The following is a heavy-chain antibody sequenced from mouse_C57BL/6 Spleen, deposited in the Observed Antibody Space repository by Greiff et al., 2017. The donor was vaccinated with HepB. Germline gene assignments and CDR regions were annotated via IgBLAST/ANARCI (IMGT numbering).Heavy chain of an antibody. V-gene: IGHV1-69*01. CDR2: IDPSDSYT. Sequence: QVHVKQPGAELVMPGASVKLSCKASGYTFTSYWMHWVKQRPGQGLEWIGEIDPSDSYTNYNQKFKGKSTLTVDKSSSTAYMQLSSLTSEDSAVYYCARSGYYGSLYAMDYWGQGTSVTVSS. CDR3: ARSGYYGSLYAMDY. CDR1: GYTFTSYW. D-gene: IGHD1-1*01. J-gene: IGHJ4*01.